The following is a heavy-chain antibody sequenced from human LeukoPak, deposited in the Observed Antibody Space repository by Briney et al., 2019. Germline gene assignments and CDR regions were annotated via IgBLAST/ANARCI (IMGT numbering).Heavy chain of an antibody. CDR2: IYYSGST. V-gene: IGHV4-59*01. D-gene: IGHD3-10*01. Sequence: SETLSLTCTGSGGSISSYYWSWVRQPPGKGLEWIGYIYYSGSTNYNPSLKSRVTISVDTSKNQFSLKLSSVTAADTAVYYCAGGSGSYYNGDYYFDYWGQGTLVTVSS. CDR3: AGGSGSYYNGDYYFDY. CDR1: GGSISSYY. J-gene: IGHJ4*02.